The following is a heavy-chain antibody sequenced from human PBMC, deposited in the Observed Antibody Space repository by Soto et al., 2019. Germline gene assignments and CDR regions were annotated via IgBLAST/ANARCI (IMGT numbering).Heavy chain of an antibody. CDR2: MNPNSGNT. CDR3: ARVTTYCYDSSGYYAAFDI. CDR1: GYTFTSYD. Sequence: ASVKVSCKASGYTFTSYDINWVRQATGQGLEWMGWMNPNSGNTGYAQKFQGRVTMTRNTSISTAYMELSSLRSEDTAVYYCARVTTYCYDSSGYYAAFDIWCQGTMVTVSS. V-gene: IGHV1-8*01. D-gene: IGHD3-22*01. J-gene: IGHJ3*02.